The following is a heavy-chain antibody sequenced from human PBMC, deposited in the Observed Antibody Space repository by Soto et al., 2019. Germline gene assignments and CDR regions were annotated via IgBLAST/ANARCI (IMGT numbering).Heavy chain of an antibody. Sequence: ASVKVSCKASGYTFTSYAMHWVRQAPGQRLAWMGWSNAGNGNTKYSQEFRGRVTITRDTSASTAYMELSSLRSEDMAVYYCARARKMATTGVYNWGKRDAFDIWGQGTMVTVSS. D-gene: IGHD1-1*01. CDR1: GYTFTSYA. J-gene: IGHJ3*02. CDR3: ARARKMATTGVYNWGKRDAFDI. CDR2: SNAGNGNT. V-gene: IGHV1-3*02.